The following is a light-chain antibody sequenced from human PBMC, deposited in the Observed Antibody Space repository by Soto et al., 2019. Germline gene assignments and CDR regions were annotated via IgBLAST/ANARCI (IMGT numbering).Light chain of an antibody. J-gene: IGKJ1*01. V-gene: IGKV1-5*03. CDR1: RTIGDW. CDR2: KAS. Sequence: DIQMTQSPSTLPASVGDRVTITCRASRTIGDWLAWYQQKPGKVPKLLIYKASTLETGDPSRFSDSGSGAEFTLTISSLQPDDFATYYWQQANFYWTFGQGTKVEMK. CDR3: QQANFYWT.